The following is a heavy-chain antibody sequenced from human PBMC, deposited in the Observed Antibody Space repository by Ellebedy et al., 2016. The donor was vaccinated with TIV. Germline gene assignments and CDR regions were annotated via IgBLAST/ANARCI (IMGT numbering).Heavy chain of an antibody. CDR1: GFTLSNYW. D-gene: IGHD2-21*02. V-gene: IGHV3-74*01. CDR3: STLSDTGY. J-gene: IGHJ4*01. CDR2: INSDGSNT. Sequence: GESLKISCAASGFTLSNYWMHWVRQAPGKGLVWVSRINSDGSNTSYVDSVKGRFTISRDSAKNTLYLQMNSLKAEDTAMYYCSTLSDTGYWGHGTLVTVSS.